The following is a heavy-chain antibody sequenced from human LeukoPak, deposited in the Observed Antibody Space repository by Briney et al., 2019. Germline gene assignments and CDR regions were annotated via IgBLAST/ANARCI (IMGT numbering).Heavy chain of an antibody. V-gene: IGHV1-46*01. CDR3: ARTRSARRGYSYAHYFDY. CDR1: GYTFTSYY. CDR2: INPSGGSP. J-gene: IGHJ4*02. D-gene: IGHD5-18*01. Sequence: ASVKVSCKAFGYTFTSYYMHWVRQAPGQGLEWMAIINPSGGSPTYAQKFQGRVTITRNTSISTAYMELSSLRSEDTAVYCCARTRSARRGYSYAHYFDYWGQGTLVTVSS.